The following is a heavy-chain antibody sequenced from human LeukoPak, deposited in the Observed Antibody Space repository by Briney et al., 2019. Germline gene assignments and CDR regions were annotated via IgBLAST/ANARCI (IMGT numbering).Heavy chain of an antibody. D-gene: IGHD3-10*01. CDR3: ARTYYYGSGSYQFDY. CDR2: INPNSGGT. V-gene: IGHV1-2*02. CDR1: GYTFTGYY. Sequence: ASVKVSCKASGYTFTGYYMHWVRQAPGQGLEWMGWINPNSGGTNYAQKFQGRVTMTRDTSISTAYMELSRLRSDDTAVYYCARTYYYGSGSYQFDYWGQGTLVTVSS. J-gene: IGHJ4*02.